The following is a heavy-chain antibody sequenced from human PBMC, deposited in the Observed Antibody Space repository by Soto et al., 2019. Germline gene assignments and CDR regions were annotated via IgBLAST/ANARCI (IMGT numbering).Heavy chain of an antibody. Sequence: QRQLQEAGPGLVKPSETLSLTCTVSGCFISTSSYYWGWVRQPPGKGLEWIGTIYYTGYTYYNPSLKSRVAMSVETSKGHFSLNLTSVSAADTAIYYGARSDLAVNGRFDHWGLGTLVTVSS. CDR2: IYYTGYT. V-gene: IGHV4-39*02. D-gene: IGHD2-8*01. CDR3: ARSDLAVNGRFDH. CDR1: GCFISTSSYY. J-gene: IGHJ4*02.